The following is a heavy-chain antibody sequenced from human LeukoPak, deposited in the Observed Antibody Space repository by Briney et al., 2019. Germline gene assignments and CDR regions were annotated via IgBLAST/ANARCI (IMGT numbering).Heavy chain of an antibody. V-gene: IGHV3-23*01. CDR3: AKEVAAGRKGIDY. CDR2: ITGSGGGT. D-gene: IGHD6-6*01. CDR1: GFTFSSYA. J-gene: IGHJ4*02. Sequence: GGSLRLSCAASGFTFSSYAMSWVRQAPGKGLEWVSGITGSGGGTYYADSVKGRITISRDSSSSTLFLQMKSLRAEDTATYYSAKEVAAGRKGIDYWGQGIMVTVSS.